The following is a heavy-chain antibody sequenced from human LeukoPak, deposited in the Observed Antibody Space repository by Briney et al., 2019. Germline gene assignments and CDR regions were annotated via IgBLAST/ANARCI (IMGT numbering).Heavy chain of an antibody. CDR1: GGSISSYY. J-gene: IGHJ2*01. CDR2: IYTSGST. V-gene: IGHV4-4*09. CDR3: ARGNYWYFDL. Sequence: SETLSLTCTVSGGSISSYYWSWIRQPPGKGLEWIGYIYTSGSTNYNPSLKSRVTISVDTSKNQFSLKLSSVTAADTAVYYCARGNYWYFDLWGRGTLVTVSS.